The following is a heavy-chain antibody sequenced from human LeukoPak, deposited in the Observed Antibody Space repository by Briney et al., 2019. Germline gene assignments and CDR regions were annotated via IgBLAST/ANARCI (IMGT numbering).Heavy chain of an antibody. D-gene: IGHD6-6*01. J-gene: IGHJ4*02. Sequence: GGSLRLSCAASGFTFSSYAMSWVRQAPGKGLEWVSAISGSGGSTYYADSVKGRFTISRDNSKNTLYLQMNSLRAEDTAVYYCAREGYSSSSSTTYFFDYWGQGTLVTVSS. V-gene: IGHV3-23*01. CDR2: ISGSGGST. CDR1: GFTFSSYA. CDR3: AREGYSSSSSTTYFFDY.